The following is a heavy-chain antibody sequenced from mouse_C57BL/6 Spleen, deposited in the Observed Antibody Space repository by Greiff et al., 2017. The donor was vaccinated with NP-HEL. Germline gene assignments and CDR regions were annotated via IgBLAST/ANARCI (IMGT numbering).Heavy chain of an antibody. CDR1: GYTFTSYW. Sequence: QVQLQQPGAELVMPGASVKLSCKASGYTFTSYWMHWVKQRPGQGLEWIGEIDPSDSYTNYNQKFKGKSTLTVDKSSSTAYMQLSSLTSEDSAVYYCARNGIYYWYFDVWGTGTTVTVSS. D-gene: IGHD1-1*01. CDR2: IDPSDSYT. V-gene: IGHV1-69*01. CDR3: ARNGIYYWYFDV. J-gene: IGHJ1*03.